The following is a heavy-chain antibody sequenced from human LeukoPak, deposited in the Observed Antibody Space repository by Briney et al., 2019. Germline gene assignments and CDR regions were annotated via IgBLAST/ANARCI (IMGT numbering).Heavy chain of an antibody. V-gene: IGHV3-21*01. CDR3: AKSTRAVMAMMDV. Sequence: GGSLRLSCAASGFTFSSYSMNWVRQAPGKGLEWVSSISSRSTYIYYADSVKGRFTISRDNAKNSLYLQMNSLRAEDTAVYFCAKSTRAVMAMMDVWGKGTTVTVSS. D-gene: IGHD3-16*01. CDR2: ISSRSTYI. CDR1: GFTFSSYS. J-gene: IGHJ6*04.